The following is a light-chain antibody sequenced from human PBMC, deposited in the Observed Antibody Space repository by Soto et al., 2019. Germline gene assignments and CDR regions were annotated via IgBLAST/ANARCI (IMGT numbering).Light chain of an antibody. CDR3: TSYTSSSTLDV. V-gene: IGLV2-14*01. CDR2: EVS. CDR1: CSDGGGYNS. Sequence: QSALGQPASVSGSAGQSITISCTGTCSDGGGYNSVSWYQQHPRKAPKLMIYEVSNRPLGVSNRFSGSKSGNTASLTISGLQAEDEADYYCTSYTSSSTLDVFGTGTKVTVL. J-gene: IGLJ1*01.